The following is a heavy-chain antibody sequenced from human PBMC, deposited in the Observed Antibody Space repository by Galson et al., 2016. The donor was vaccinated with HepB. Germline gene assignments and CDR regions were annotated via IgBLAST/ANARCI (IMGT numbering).Heavy chain of an antibody. D-gene: IGHD3-3*01. CDR3: ARQYNFWSGYSESYFGMDV. J-gene: IGHJ6*02. CDR1: GYNFPYYW. Sequence: QSGAEVKKPGESLKISCKASGYNFPYYWIGWVRQKPGKGLEWMGIIYPGDSEIRYSPSFQGQVTMSVDKTISTAFLQWSSLQASDPAMSYCARQYNFWSGYSESYFGMDVWGQGTTVTVSS. CDR2: IYPGDSEI. V-gene: IGHV5-51*01.